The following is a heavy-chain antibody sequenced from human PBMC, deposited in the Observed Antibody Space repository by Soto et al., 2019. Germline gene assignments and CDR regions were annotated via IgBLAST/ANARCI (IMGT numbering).Heavy chain of an antibody. J-gene: IGHJ3*02. CDR1: GFTFDDYA. V-gene: IGHV3-9*01. CDR3: AKDIRGAGSAFDI. D-gene: IGHD3-10*01. Sequence: PGGSLRLSCAASGFTFDDYAMHWVRQAPGKGLEWVSGISWNSGSIGYADSVKGRFTISRDNAKNSLYLQMNSLRAEDTALYYCAKDIRGAGSAFDIWGQGTMVTVSS. CDR2: ISWNSGSI.